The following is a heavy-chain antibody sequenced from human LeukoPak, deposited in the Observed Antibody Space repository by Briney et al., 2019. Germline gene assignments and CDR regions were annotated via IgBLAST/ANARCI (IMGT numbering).Heavy chain of an antibody. V-gene: IGHV4-39*01. Sequence: SETPSLTCSVSGGSISSSNYYWGWIRQPPGKGLEWIGTIYYSGTTYYNPSLESRVTISEDMSKNQFSLTLRSVTAADTAVYYCARQISDYYYYYIDVWGKGTTVTVSS. CDR1: GGSISSSNYY. J-gene: IGHJ6*03. D-gene: IGHD3-10*01. CDR2: IYYSGTT. CDR3: ARQISDYYYYYIDV.